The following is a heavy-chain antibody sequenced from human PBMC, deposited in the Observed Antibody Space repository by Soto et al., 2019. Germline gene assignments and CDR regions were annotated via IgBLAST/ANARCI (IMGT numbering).Heavy chain of an antibody. CDR3: AKDIFGRYQLLSSFDY. CDR1: GFTFDDYA. V-gene: IGHV3-9*01. CDR2: ISWNSGSI. Sequence: DVQLVESGGGLVQPGRSLRLSCAASGFTFDDYAMHWVRQAPGKGLEWVSGISWNSGSIGYADSVKGRFTISRDNAKNSLYLQMNSLRAEDTALYYCAKDIFGRYQLLSSFDYWGQGTLVTVSS. J-gene: IGHJ4*02. D-gene: IGHD2-2*01.